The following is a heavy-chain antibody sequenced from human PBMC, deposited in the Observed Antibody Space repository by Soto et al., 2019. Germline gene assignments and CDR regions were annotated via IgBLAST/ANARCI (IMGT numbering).Heavy chain of an antibody. CDR3: AKPTARVVPADTKTPAANFDY. CDR2: ISGSGGST. D-gene: IGHD2-2*01. CDR1: GFTFSSYA. V-gene: IGHV3-23*01. Sequence: GGSLRLSCAASGFTFSSYAMSWVRQAPGKGLEWVSAISGSGGSTYYADSVKGRFTISRDNSKNTLYLQMNSLRAEDTAVYYCAKPTARVVPADTKTPAANFDYWGQGTLVTVSS. J-gene: IGHJ4*02.